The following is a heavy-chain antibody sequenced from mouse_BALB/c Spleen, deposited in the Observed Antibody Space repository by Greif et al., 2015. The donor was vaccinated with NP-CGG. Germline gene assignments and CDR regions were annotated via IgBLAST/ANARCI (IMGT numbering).Heavy chain of an antibody. CDR3: TRHGNYGAWCAY. V-gene: IGHV1-15*01. CDR1: GYTFTDYE. CDR2: IDPETGGT. J-gene: IGHJ3*01. Sequence: VQLQQSGAELVRPGASVTLSCKASGYTFTDYEMHWVKQTPVRGLEWIGAIDPETGGTAYNQKFKGKATLTADKSSSTAYMELRSLTSEDSAVYYCTRHGNYGAWCAYWGQGTLVTVSA. D-gene: IGHD2-1*01.